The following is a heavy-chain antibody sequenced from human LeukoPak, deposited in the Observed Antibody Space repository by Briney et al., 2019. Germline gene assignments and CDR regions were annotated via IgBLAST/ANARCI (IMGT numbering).Heavy chain of an antibody. D-gene: IGHD3-22*01. Sequence: SVKVSCKASGGTFSTYAISWVRQAPGQGLEWMGGIIPIFGTANYAQKFQGRVTITADESTSTAYMELSNLRSEDTAVYYCARSPYYDSSGYYLYYYYGMDVWGQGTTVTVSS. CDR1: GGTFSTYA. J-gene: IGHJ6*02. CDR2: IIPIFGTA. V-gene: IGHV1-69*13. CDR3: ARSPYYDSSGYYLYYYYGMDV.